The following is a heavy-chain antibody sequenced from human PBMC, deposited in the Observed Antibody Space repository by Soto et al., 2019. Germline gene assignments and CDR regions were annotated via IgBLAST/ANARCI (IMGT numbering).Heavy chain of an antibody. J-gene: IGHJ4*02. CDR2: ISGSGGST. CDR3: AKDGVGANPCGY. CDR1: GFTFSSYA. V-gene: IGHV3-23*01. Sequence: EVQLLESGGGLVQPGGSLRLSCAASGFTFSSYAMSWVRQAPGKGLEWVSGISGSGGSTFYADSVKGRFTISRDNSKNTLLLQMNSLRAEDTAVYYCAKDGVGANPCGYWGQGTLVTVSS. D-gene: IGHD1-26*01.